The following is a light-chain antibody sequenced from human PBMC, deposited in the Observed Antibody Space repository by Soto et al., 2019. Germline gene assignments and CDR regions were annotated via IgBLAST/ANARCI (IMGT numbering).Light chain of an antibody. CDR1: NIGSKS. J-gene: IGLJ1*01. CDR2: DDS. V-gene: IGLV3-21*02. Sequence: SYYLTQPPSMSVAPGQTATITCWGNNIGSKSVHWYQQRPGQAPVLVVYDDSDRPSGIPERFSGSNSGNTATLTISRVEAGDEADYYCQVWDSSNDHPYVFGTGTKVTVL. CDR3: QVWDSSNDHPYV.